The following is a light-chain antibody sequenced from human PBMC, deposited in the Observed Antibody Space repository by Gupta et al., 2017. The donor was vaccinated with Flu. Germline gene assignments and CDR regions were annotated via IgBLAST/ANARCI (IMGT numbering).Light chain of an antibody. Sequence: QSALTQPASVSGSPGQSITITCTETSSNIGDVSWFQQHPGKAPKLMMYEVSDRPSGVSDRFSGSKSGNTASLTISGLQTEDEADYYCSSYIGRTTWGCGGGTRLT. CDR2: EVS. CDR3: SSYIGRTTWG. J-gene: IGLJ3*02. CDR1: SSNIGD. V-gene: IGLV2-14*01.